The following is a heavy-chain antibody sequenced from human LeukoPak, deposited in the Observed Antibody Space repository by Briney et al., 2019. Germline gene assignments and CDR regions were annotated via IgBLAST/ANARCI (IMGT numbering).Heavy chain of an antibody. Sequence: SLRLSCAASGFTFDDYAMHWVRQAPGKGLEWVSGISWNSGSIGYADSVKGRFTISRDNAKNSLYLQMNSLRAEDTAVYYCAKFIAAPFYFDYWGQGTLVTVSS. J-gene: IGHJ4*02. CDR2: ISWNSGSI. CDR1: GFTFDDYA. V-gene: IGHV3-9*01. CDR3: AKFIAAPFYFDY. D-gene: IGHD6-13*01.